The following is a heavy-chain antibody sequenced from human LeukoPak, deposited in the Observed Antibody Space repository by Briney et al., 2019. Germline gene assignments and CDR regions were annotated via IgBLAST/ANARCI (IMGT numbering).Heavy chain of an antibody. V-gene: IGHV4-34*01. CDR2: INHSGST. J-gene: IGHJ4*02. D-gene: IGHD6-19*01. CDR3: ARVAFRQWLVQGIDY. Sequence: TSETLSFTCAVYGGSFSGYYWSWIRQPPGKGLEWIGEINHSGSTNYNPSLKSRVTISVDTSKDQFSLKLSSMTAADTAVYYCARVAFRQWLVQGIDYWGQGTLVTVSS. CDR1: GGSFSGYY.